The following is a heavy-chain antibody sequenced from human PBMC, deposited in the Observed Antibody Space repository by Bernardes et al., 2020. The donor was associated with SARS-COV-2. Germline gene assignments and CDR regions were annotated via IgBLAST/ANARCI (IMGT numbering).Heavy chain of an antibody. CDR3: ARYLSHYGLDV. Sequence: GGSLRLSCVGSGLRLSQDWMSWVRQVPGKGLGWVANINKDGSENYYEDSVKGRFTIPRDNAKNSLFLQMHSLRAEDTAVYYCARYLSHYGLDVWGQGTTVTVSS. CDR1: GLRLSQDW. V-gene: IGHV3-7*03. CDR2: INKDGSEN. J-gene: IGHJ6*02.